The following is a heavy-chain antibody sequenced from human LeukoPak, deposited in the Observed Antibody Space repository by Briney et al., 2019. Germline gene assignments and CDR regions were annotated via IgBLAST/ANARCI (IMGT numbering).Heavy chain of an antibody. CDR3: AKRDGHKPRDYYFDY. V-gene: IGHV3-23*01. J-gene: IGHJ4*02. CDR2: ISASGGGT. CDR1: GSTFSTYA. Sequence: GGSLRLSCAASGSTFSTYAMSWVRQAPGKGPEWVSGISASGGGTYYADSVKGRFTISRDISKNTLYLQMNSLRADDTALYYCAKRDGHKPRDYYFDYWGQGTLVTVSS. D-gene: IGHD5-24*01.